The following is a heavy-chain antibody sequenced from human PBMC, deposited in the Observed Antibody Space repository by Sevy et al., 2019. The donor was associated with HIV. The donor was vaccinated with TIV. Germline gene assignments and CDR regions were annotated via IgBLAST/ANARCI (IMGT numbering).Heavy chain of an antibody. V-gene: IGHV3-21*01. J-gene: IGHJ5*02. CDR2: ISSSSSYI. D-gene: IGHD2-2*01. CDR1: GFTFSSYS. CDR3: ARALWDIVVVPAAIPHWFDP. Sequence: GGSLRLSCAASGFTFSSYSMNWVRQAPGKGLEWVSSISSSSSYIYYADSVRGRFTISRDNAKNSLYLKMNSLRAEDTAVYYCARALWDIVVVPAAIPHWFDPWGQGTLVTVSS.